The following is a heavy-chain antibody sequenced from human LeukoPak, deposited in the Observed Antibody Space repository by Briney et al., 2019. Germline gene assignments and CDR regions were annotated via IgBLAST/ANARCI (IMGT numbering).Heavy chain of an antibody. CDR3: AKDLGLYYYDSSGY. V-gene: IGHV3-23*01. D-gene: IGHD3-22*01. J-gene: IGHJ4*02. CDR1: GFTFSSYA. CDR2: ISGSGGST. Sequence: GGSLRLSCAASGFTFSSYAMSWVRQAPGKGLEWVSAISGSGGSTYYADSVKGRFTISRDNSKNTLYLQMNSLRAEDTAVYHCAKDLGLYYYDSSGYWGQGTLVTVSS.